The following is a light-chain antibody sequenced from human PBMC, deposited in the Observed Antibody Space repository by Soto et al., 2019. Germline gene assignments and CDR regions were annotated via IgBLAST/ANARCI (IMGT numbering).Light chain of an antibody. J-gene: IGKJ1*01. V-gene: IGKV1-5*01. CDR3: QQYNTYSWN. Sequence: DIQMTQSPSTLSASVGDRVTITCRASQSISSWLAWYQQKAGKAPRLLIFDASTLESGVPPRFSGSESGTEFSLTISSLQPDDFATYYCQQYNTYSWNFGQGTKVDIK. CDR1: QSISSW. CDR2: DAS.